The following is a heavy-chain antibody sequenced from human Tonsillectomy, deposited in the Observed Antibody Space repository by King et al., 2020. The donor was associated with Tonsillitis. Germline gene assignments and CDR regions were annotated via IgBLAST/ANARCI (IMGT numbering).Heavy chain of an antibody. Sequence: VQLVESGGGLIQPGGSLRLSCAASGFTVSSTYMSWVRQAPGKGLEWVSVIYSGGSTYYADSVKGRFTIPRDNSKNTLYLQMNSLRAEDTAVYYCARGYYGLGTNWFDPWGQGTLVTVSS. CDR3: ARGYYGLGTNWFDP. D-gene: IGHD3-10*01. CDR1: GFTVSSTY. CDR2: IYSGGST. J-gene: IGHJ5*02. V-gene: IGHV3-53*01.